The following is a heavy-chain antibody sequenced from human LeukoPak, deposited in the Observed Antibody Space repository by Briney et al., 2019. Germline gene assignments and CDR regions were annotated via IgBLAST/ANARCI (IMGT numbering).Heavy chain of an antibody. Sequence: GESLKISCKGSGYSFTSCWIGWVRQMPGKGLEWMGIIYPGDSDTRYSPSFQGQVTISADESISTAYLQWSSLKASDTAMYYCARTYYYDSGGFYYRAAFDIWGQGTMVTVSS. D-gene: IGHD3-22*01. CDR1: GYSFTSCW. V-gene: IGHV5-51*01. CDR2: IYPGDSDT. J-gene: IGHJ3*02. CDR3: ARTYYYDSGGFYYRAAFDI.